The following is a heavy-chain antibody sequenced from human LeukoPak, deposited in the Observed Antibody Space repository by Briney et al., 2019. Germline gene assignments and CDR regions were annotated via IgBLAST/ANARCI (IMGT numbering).Heavy chain of an antibody. CDR3: ARTAKGYSLFDY. V-gene: IGHV1-46*01. J-gene: IGHJ4*02. Sequence: WASVKVSCKASGYTFSNYYIHWVRQAPGQGLEWMGIINPRGGSTSYAQKFQGRVTMTRDTSISTAYMELSRLRSDDTAVYYCARTAKGYSLFDYWGQGTLVTVSS. CDR2: INPRGGST. D-gene: IGHD2-15*01. CDR1: GYTFSNYY.